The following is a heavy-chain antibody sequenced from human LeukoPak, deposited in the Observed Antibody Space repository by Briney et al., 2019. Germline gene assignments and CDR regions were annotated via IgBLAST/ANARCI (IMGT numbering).Heavy chain of an antibody. CDR3: ARAAPSRVAGLPILDY. Sequence: SETLSLTCTVSGGSIGSGGYYWSWIRQPPGKGLEWIGYIYYSGSTNYNPSLKSRVTISVDTSKNQFSLKLSSVTAADTAVYYCARAAPSRVAGLPILDYWGQGTLVTVSS. J-gene: IGHJ4*02. V-gene: IGHV4-61*08. CDR1: GGSIGSGGYY. D-gene: IGHD6-19*01. CDR2: IYYSGST.